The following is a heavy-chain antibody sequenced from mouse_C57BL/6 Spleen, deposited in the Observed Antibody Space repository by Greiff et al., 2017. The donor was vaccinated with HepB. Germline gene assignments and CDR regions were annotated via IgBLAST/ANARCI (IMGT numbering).Heavy chain of an antibody. V-gene: IGHV1-15*01. CDR1: GYTFTDYE. Sequence: QVQLQQSGAELVRPGASVTLSCKASGYTFTDYEMHWVKQTPVHGLEWIGAIDPETGGTAYNQKFKGKAILTADKSSSTAYMDLRSLTSEDSAVYYCTQRFYYAMDYWGQGTSVTVSS. CDR2: IDPETGGT. CDR3: TQRFYYAMDY. J-gene: IGHJ4*01.